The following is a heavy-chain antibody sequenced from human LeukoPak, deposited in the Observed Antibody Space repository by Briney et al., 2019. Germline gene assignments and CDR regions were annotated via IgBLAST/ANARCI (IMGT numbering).Heavy chain of an antibody. CDR3: AREGYCSGGSCRRKYYYYGMDV. D-gene: IGHD2-15*01. V-gene: IGHV4-39*01. J-gene: IGHJ6*02. CDR2: IYYSGST. Sequence: SETLSLTCTVSGGSISSSSYYWGWIRQPPGKGLEWIGSIYYSGSTYYNPSLKSRVTISVDTSKNQFSLKLSSVTAADTAVYYCAREGYCSGGSCRRKYYYYGMDVWGQGATVTVSS. CDR1: GGSISSSSYY.